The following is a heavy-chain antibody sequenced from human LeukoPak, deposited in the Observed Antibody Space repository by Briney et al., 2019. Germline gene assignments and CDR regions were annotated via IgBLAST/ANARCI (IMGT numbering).Heavy chain of an antibody. CDR1: GGSLNSYY. CDR3: ARARGLLLL. CDR2: INHSGST. D-gene: IGHD2-15*01. J-gene: IGHJ2*01. V-gene: IGHV4-34*01. Sequence: LGAPALHCNFSGGSLNSYYWSWIPQPPGKGLEWIGEINHSGSTNYNPSLKSRVTISVDTSKNQFSLKLSSVTAADTAVYYCARARGLLLLWGRGTLVTVSS.